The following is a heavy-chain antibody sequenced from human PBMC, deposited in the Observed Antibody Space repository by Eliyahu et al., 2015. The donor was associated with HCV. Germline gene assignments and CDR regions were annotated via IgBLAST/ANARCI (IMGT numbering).Heavy chain of an antibody. D-gene: IGHD1-1*01. CDR2: ISTTGNII. Sequence: EVQLVESGGGSEQPGGSLRLSCAASGFSFSDYPINWVRQAPGKGPEWISYISTTGNIIYFADSVRGRFTISRDSARRSVFLEMNSLRDEDTAVYYCARGPGTGHYFDYWGQGTLVTVSS. V-gene: IGHV3-48*02. CDR1: GFSFSDYP. J-gene: IGHJ4*02. CDR3: ARGPGTGHYFDY.